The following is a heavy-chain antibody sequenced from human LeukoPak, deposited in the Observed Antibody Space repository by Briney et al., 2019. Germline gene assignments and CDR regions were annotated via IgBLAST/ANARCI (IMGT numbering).Heavy chain of an antibody. V-gene: IGHV1-46*01. J-gene: IGHJ6*02. CDR3: ARKPRGDYDILTGYPPYHYYGMDV. Sequence: ASVKVSCKASGYTFTSYYMHWVRQAPGQGLEWMGIINPSGGSTSYAQKFQGRVTMTRDTSTSTVYMELSSLRSEDTAVYYCARKPRGDYDILTGYPPYHYYGMDVWGQGTTVTVSS. D-gene: IGHD3-9*01. CDR1: GYTFTSYY. CDR2: INPSGGST.